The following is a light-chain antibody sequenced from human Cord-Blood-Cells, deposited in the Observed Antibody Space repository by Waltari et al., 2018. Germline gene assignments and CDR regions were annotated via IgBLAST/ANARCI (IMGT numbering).Light chain of an antibody. CDR2: DAP. V-gene: IGKV3-11*01. CDR1: QRLGSY. Sequence: EIVLTQFPATLYLPTGERATLSCRASQRLGSYLAWYKQKPGQAPRLLIYDAPNRATGIPARFSGSGSGTDFTLTISSLEPEDFAVYYCQQRSNWPPLTFGGGTKVEIK. J-gene: IGKJ4*01. CDR3: QQRSNWPPLT.